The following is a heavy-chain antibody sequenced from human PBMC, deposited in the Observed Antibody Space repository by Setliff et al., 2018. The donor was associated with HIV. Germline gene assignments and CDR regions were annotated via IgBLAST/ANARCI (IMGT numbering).Heavy chain of an antibody. V-gene: IGHV4-31*02. CDR1: GGSVSSDDYY. CDR2: ILYNGTT. Sequence: PSETLSLTCAVSGGSVSSDDYYWAWIRQFPGKGLEWVGYILYNGTTYYNPSIKSRVAITKDTSKNQFSLKLSSVTAADTAVYYCARLTGIYYYDISHPTSGYYYYYMDVWGKGTTVTVSS. J-gene: IGHJ6*03. D-gene: IGHD3-22*01. CDR3: ARLTGIYYYDISHPTSGYYYYYMDV.